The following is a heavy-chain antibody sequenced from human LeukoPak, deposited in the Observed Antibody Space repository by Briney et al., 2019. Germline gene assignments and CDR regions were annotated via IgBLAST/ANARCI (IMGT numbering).Heavy chain of an antibody. CDR2: ISGFNGYT. J-gene: IGHJ4*02. V-gene: IGHV1-18*01. Sequence: ASVKVSCKASGNTFSNYGISWVRQAPGQGLEWMGWISGFNGYTRYAQNLQGRVTMTTDTSTSTAYMELRSLISDDTAVYYCARDQGCTSEWLDYWGQGTLVTVSS. CDR1: GNTFSNYG. CDR3: ARDQGCTSEWLDY. D-gene: IGHD6-19*01.